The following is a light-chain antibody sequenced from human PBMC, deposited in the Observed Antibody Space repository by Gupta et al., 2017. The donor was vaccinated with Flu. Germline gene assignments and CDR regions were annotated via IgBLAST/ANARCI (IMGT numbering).Light chain of an antibody. CDR1: NLGTKR. Sequence: SYVLTQPPSVSVAPGQTATINCGGNNLGTKRVHWYQQKAGQAPVLLVYDDSDRPSGIPERFAGSNSGNTATLTISRVEAGDEADYYCQVWDRSSDQVVFGGGTKLTVL. J-gene: IGLJ3*02. CDR2: DDS. V-gene: IGLV3-21*02. CDR3: QVWDRSSDQVV.